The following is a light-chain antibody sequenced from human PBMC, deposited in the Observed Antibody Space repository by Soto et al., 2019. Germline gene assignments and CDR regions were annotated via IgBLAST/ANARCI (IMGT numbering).Light chain of an antibody. CDR3: QQYGYSQWT. J-gene: IGKJ1*01. CDR1: QSVGTK. CDR2: GVS. Sequence: IVMTQSPATLSVSPGERANLSCRASQSVGTKLAWYQQKSAQAPRLLIYGVSTRATGIPDRFSGSGSGTEFTLTISRLEPEDFAVYFCQQYGYSQWTFGQGTKVDI. V-gene: IGKV3D-15*01.